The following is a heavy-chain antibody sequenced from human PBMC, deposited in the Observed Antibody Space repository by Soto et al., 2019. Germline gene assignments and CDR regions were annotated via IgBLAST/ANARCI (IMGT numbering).Heavy chain of an antibody. J-gene: IGHJ5*02. V-gene: IGHV4-34*01. CDR2: INHSGST. CDR1: GGSFSGYY. CDR3: ARGGSYDFWSGSNWFDP. Sequence: TLALTCAVSGGSFSGYYWSWIRQPPGKGLEWIGEINHSGSTNYNPSLKSRVTISVDTSKNQFSLKLSSVTAADTAVYYCARGGSYDFWSGSNWFDPWGQGTLVTVSS. D-gene: IGHD3-3*01.